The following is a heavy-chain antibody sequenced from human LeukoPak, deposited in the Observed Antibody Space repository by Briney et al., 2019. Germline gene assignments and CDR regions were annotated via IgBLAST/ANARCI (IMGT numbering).Heavy chain of an antibody. CDR3: ARARLAARHPAGDY. Sequence: SETLSLTCTVSGGSMSSGDYYYTWIRQPPGKGLEWIGEINHSGSTNYNPSLKSRVTISVDTSKNQFSLKLSSVTAADTAVYYCARARLAARHPAGDYWGQGTLVTVSS. J-gene: IGHJ4*02. V-gene: IGHV4-39*07. CDR2: INHSGST. CDR1: GGSMSSGDYY. D-gene: IGHD6-6*01.